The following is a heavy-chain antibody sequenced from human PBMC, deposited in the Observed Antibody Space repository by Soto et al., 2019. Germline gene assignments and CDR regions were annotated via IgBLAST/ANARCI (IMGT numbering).Heavy chain of an antibody. D-gene: IGHD6-19*01. V-gene: IGHV3-23*01. CDR3: AKDMTSGWTIGGY. J-gene: IGHJ4*02. Sequence: PGESLKISCAASGFTFSSYAMSWVRQAPGKGLEWVSAISGSGGSTYYADSVKGRFTISRDNSKNTLYLQMNSLRAEDTAVYYCAKDMTSGWTIGGYWGQGTLVTVSS. CDR2: ISGSGGST. CDR1: GFTFSSYA.